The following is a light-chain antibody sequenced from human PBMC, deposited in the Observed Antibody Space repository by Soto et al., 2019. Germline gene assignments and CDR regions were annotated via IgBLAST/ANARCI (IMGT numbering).Light chain of an antibody. V-gene: IGKV3-15*01. CDR1: QSVSSN. Sequence: EIVMTPSPATLSVSPGERATLSCRASQSVSSNLAWYQQTPGQAPRLLIYGASTRATGIPARFSGSGSGTEFTLTISSLQSEDFALYYCQQYNDWPPLTFGGGTKVDI. CDR3: QQYNDWPPLT. J-gene: IGKJ4*01. CDR2: GAS.